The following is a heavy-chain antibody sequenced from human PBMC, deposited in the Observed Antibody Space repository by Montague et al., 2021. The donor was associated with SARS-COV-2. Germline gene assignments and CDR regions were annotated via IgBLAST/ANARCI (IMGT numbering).Heavy chain of an antibody. CDR3: ARGQVTIFGVLIMLPAAGALDI. J-gene: IGHJ3*02. D-gene: IGHD3-3*01. CDR1: DGSFSGYY. V-gene: IGHV4-34*01. CDR2: INHSGST. Sequence: ESLSLTCAVYDGSFSGYYWSWIRQPPGKGLEWIGEINHSGSTNYNPSLKSRVTISVDTSKDQFSLKLNSVSAADTAVYYCARGQVTIFGVLIMLPAAGALDIWGQGTMVTVSS.